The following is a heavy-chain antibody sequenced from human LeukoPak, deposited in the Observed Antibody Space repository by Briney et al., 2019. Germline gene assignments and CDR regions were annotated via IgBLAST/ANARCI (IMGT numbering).Heavy chain of an antibody. CDR3: ARTGTLSSPSDY. CDR2: IYPGDSDT. Sequence: GEALQISCKGSGYSFTSYWIGWVRPMPGKGLEWRGIIYPGDSDTRYSPSFQGQVTISADKSISTAYLQWSSLKASDTAMYYCARTGTLSSPSDYWGQGTLVTVSS. CDR1: GYSFTSYW. V-gene: IGHV5-51*01. J-gene: IGHJ4*02. D-gene: IGHD6-13*01.